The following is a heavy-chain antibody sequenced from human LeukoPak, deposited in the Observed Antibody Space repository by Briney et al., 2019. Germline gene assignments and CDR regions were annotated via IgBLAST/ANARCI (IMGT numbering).Heavy chain of an antibody. J-gene: IGHJ4*02. CDR2: IYHSGST. Sequence: SETLSLTCTVSGYSISSGYYWGWIRQPPGKGLEWIGSIYHSGSTYYNPSLKSRVTISVDTSKNQFSLKLSSVTAADTAVYYCARVSTVVTPGGGVDYWGQGTLVTVSS. CDR3: ARVSTVVTPGGGVDY. V-gene: IGHV4-38-2*02. CDR1: GYSISSGYY. D-gene: IGHD4-23*01.